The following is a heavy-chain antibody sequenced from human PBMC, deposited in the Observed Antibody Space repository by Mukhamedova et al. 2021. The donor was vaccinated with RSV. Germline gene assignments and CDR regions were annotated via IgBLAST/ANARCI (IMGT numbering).Heavy chain of an antibody. CDR2: IKKDGSEK. J-gene: IGHJ4*02. D-gene: IGHD2-2*01. V-gene: IGHV3-7*01. CDR3: ATEGYCSRTSCYYFDY. Sequence: NIKKDGSEKRYADSVKGRFTISRDNAKNSLYLQMNGLRVEDTAVYYCATEGYCSRTSCYYFDYWGQGTLVTVSS.